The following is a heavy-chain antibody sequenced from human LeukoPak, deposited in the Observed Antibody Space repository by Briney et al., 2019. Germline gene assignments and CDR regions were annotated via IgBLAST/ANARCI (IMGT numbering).Heavy chain of an antibody. CDR3: ARGTGELLFRFRYYFDY. J-gene: IGHJ4*02. Sequence: ETLSLTCTVSGGSVSSGSYYWSWIRQPPGKGLEWIGYIYYSGRTNYNPSLKSRVTISVDTSKNQFSLKLSSVTAADTAVYYCARGTGELLFRFRYYFDYWGQGTLVTVSS. CDR1: GGSVSSGSYY. D-gene: IGHD1-26*01. V-gene: IGHV4-61*01. CDR2: IYYSGRT.